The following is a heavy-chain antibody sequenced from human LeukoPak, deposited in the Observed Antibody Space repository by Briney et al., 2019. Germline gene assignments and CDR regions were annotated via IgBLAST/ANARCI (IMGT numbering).Heavy chain of an antibody. J-gene: IGHJ3*02. Sequence: GGSLRLSCAASGFTFSSYSMNWVRQAPGKGLEWVSSISSSSTYIYYADSVKGRFTISRDDAKNSLHLQMNSLRAEDTAVYYCARNRYGSSLDAFDIWGQGTVVTVSS. D-gene: IGHD6-13*01. CDR2: ISSSSTYI. CDR1: GFTFSSYS. V-gene: IGHV3-21*01. CDR3: ARNRYGSSLDAFDI.